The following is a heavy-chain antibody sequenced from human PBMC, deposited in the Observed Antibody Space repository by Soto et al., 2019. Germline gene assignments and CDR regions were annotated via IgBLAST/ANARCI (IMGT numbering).Heavy chain of an antibody. Sequence: SEALSLTCIFAGGSITINYWSWIRQPPGKGLEWIGYIYYSGNTNYNPSLKSRVIISIDTSKNHFFLKLSSVTAADTAVYYCARGPYYYYYGLDVWGQGTTVTVSS. CDR1: GGSITINY. CDR2: IYYSGNT. V-gene: IGHV4-59*01. J-gene: IGHJ6*01. CDR3: ARGPYYYYYGLDV.